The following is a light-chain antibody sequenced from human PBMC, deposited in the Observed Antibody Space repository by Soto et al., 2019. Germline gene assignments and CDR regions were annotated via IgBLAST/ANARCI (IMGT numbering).Light chain of an antibody. J-gene: IGKJ1*01. V-gene: IGKV1-39*01. Sequence: DIQRTQSPSSLSASVGDRVTITCRSSQTISRYLNWYQQRPGXAPDLLIYSASSLQSGVPSRFSGSGSGTDFTLTISSLQPEDFATYYCPQSYITPVTLGQGPKVDIK. CDR2: SAS. CDR3: PQSYITPVT. CDR1: QTISRY.